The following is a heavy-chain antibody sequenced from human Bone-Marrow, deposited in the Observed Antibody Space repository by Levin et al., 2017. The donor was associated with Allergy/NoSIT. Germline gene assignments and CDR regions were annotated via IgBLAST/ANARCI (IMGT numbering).Heavy chain of an antibody. CDR1: GFAFSNHG. D-gene: IGHD2-15*01. Sequence: PGESLKISCAASGFAFSNHGMTWVRQAPGKGLECISAINDSGGDTYYADSVKGRFTISRDNSKNTLFLQMSSLRAEDTAVYYCARRGLQRRDFDYWGQGALVTVSS. J-gene: IGHJ4*02. CDR3: ARRGLQRRDFDY. CDR2: INDSGGDT. V-gene: IGHV3-23*01.